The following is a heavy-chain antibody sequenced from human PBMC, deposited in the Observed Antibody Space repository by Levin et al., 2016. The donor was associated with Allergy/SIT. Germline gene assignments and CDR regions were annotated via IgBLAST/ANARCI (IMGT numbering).Heavy chain of an antibody. Sequence: GESLKISCKGSGYSFTTYWISWVRQMPGKGLEWMGRIDPSDSYTNYSPSFQGHVSISVDKSISTAYLQWSSLKASDTAMYYCAIAGGGKAFDYWGQGTLVTVSS. J-gene: IGHJ4*02. CDR2: IDPSDSYT. CDR1: GYSFTTYW. V-gene: IGHV5-10-1*01. CDR3: AIAGGGKAFDY. D-gene: IGHD2-15*01.